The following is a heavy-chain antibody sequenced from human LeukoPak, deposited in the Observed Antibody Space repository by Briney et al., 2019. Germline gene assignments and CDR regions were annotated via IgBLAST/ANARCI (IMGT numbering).Heavy chain of an antibody. CDR3: AAWGSGYPSNFDY. V-gene: IGHV1-2*02. Sequence: GASVKVSCKASGYTFTGYYMHWVRQAPGQGLEWMGWINPNSGGTNYAQKFQGRVTMTRDTSISTAYMELSRLRSDDTAVYYCAAWGSGYPSNFDYWGQGTLVTVSS. D-gene: IGHD3-22*01. CDR2: INPNSGGT. CDR1: GYTFTGYY. J-gene: IGHJ4*02.